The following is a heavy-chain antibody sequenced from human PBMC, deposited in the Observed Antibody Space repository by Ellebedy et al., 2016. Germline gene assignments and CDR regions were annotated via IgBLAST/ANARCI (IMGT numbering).Heavy chain of an antibody. CDR3: ATYTIGRLDY. V-gene: IGHV4-59*08. J-gene: IGHJ4*02. D-gene: IGHD3/OR15-3a*01. Sequence: GSLRLSCTVSGGSISSSYWSWIRQPPGKGLEWIGYIYNTENTNYNPSLKSRVTISVDTSKNQFSLKLSSVTAADTAVYYCATYTIGRLDYWGQGTLVTVSS. CDR2: IYNTENT. CDR1: GGSISSSY.